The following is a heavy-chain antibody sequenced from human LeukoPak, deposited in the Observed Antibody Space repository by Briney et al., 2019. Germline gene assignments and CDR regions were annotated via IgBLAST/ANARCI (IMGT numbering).Heavy chain of an antibody. CDR1: GGSISSYY. J-gene: IGHJ5*02. V-gene: IGHV4-59*01. D-gene: IGHD6-13*01. Sequence: PSQTLSLTCTVSGGSISSYYWSWIRQPPWKGLEWIGYIYYSGSTNYNPSLKSRVTISVDTSKNQFSLKLSSVTAADTAVYYCVRGHSSSWYTPFDPWGQGTLVTVSS. CDR2: IYYSGST. CDR3: VRGHSSSWYTPFDP.